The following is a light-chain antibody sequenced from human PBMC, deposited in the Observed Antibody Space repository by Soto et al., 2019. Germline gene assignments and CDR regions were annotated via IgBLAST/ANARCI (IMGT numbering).Light chain of an antibody. CDR1: QSVSSSY. CDR3: QQYGSSRWT. CDR2: GAS. Sequence: IALTLTPGTMSLSPGERATLSCRASQSVSSSYLAWYQQKPGQAPRLLIYGASSRATGIPDRFSGSGSGTDFTLTISRLEPEDFAVYYCQQYGSSRWTFGQGTKVDI. V-gene: IGKV3-20*01. J-gene: IGKJ1*01.